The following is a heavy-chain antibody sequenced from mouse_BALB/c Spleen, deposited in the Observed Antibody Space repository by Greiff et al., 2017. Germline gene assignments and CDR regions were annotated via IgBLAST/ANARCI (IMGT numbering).Heavy chain of an antibody. J-gene: IGHJ2*01. CDR3: ARDTTVVDAFDY. Sequence: EVKLMESGPGLVKPSQSLSLTCTVTGYSITSDYAWNWIRQFPGNKLEWMGYISYSGSTSYNPSLKSRISITRDTSKNQFFLQLNSVTTEDTATYYCARDTTVVDAFDYWGQGTTLTVSS. CDR1: GYSITSDYA. D-gene: IGHD1-1*01. CDR2: ISYSGST. V-gene: IGHV3-2*02.